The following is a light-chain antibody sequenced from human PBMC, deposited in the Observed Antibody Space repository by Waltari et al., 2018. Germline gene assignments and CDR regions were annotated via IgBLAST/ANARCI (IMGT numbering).Light chain of an antibody. CDR2: NNN. CDR1: SSNIGSKT. Sequence: QSVVTQSPSASGPPGQRVTISCSGSSSNIGSKTVNWYQHLPGTAPKLLIHNNNQRASGVPDRSSGSKSDTSASLAISGLQSEDEAEYYCAVWDDSLNGWMFGGGTKLTVL. V-gene: IGLV1-44*01. J-gene: IGLJ3*02. CDR3: AVWDDSLNGWM.